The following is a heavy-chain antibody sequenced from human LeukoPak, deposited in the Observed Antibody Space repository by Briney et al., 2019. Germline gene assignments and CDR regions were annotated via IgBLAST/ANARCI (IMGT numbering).Heavy chain of an antibody. Sequence: SVKVSCKASGGTFSSYAISWVRQAPGQGLEWMGGIIPIFGTANYAQKFQGRVTITADESTSTAYMELSSLRSEDTAVYYCARGGYCSSTSCYGFDYWGQGTLVTVSS. J-gene: IGHJ4*02. CDR3: ARGGYCSSTSCYGFDY. CDR2: IIPIFGTA. CDR1: GGTFSSYA. D-gene: IGHD2-2*01. V-gene: IGHV1-69*13.